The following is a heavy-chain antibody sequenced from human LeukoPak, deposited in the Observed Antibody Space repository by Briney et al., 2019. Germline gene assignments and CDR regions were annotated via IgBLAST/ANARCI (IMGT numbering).Heavy chain of an antibody. J-gene: IGHJ6*02. Sequence: ASVKVSCKASGGTFSSYGISWVRQAPGQGLEWMGWISAYNGNTNYAQKLQGRVTMTTDTSTSTAYMELRSLRSDDTAVYYCARAPSSVWQQLVEDYYYYGMDVWGQGTTVTVSS. CDR2: ISAYNGNT. D-gene: IGHD6-13*01. CDR1: GGTFSSYG. V-gene: IGHV1-18*01. CDR3: ARAPSSVWQQLVEDYYYYGMDV.